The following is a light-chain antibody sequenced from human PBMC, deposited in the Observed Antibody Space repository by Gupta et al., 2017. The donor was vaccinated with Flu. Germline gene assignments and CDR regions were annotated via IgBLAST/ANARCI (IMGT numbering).Light chain of an antibody. J-gene: IGKJ2*01. CDR2: GGS. CDR1: QIVSSNY. V-gene: IGKV3-20*01. Sequence: EIVLPQSPGTLSLSPGERATLSCRASQIVSSNYVAWSQQQPGQAPRLLNYGGSGRASGIPDRFSGSGSGTDFTLTISRLEPEDFAVYYCQRYDDSPGFTFGQGTKLQIK. CDR3: QRYDDSPGFT.